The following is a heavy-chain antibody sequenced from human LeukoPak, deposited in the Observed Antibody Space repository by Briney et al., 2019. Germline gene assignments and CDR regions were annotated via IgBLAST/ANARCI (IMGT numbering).Heavy chain of an antibody. Sequence: GGSLRLSCAGSGFTFSSYAMSWVRQAPGKGLEWVSAICDTGATTYDAYSVKSRFTISRDNSRSTLYLQMSSLRAQDTALYYSAKDTSIGRCCTNGVCSPFDYWGQGTLVTVSS. V-gene: IGHV3-23*01. D-gene: IGHD2-8*01. CDR1: GFTFSSYA. CDR3: AKDTSIGRCCTNGVCSPFDY. J-gene: IGHJ4*02. CDR2: ICDTGATT.